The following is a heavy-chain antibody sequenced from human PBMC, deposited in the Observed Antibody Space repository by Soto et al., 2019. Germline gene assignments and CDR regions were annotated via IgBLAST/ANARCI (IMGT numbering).Heavy chain of an antibody. CDR2: INPSGGST. CDR1: GYTFTSYY. D-gene: IGHD6-19*01. Sequence: ASVKVTCKASGYTFTSYYMRWVRQAPGQGLEWMGIINPSGGSTSYAQKFQGRVTMTRDTSTSTVYMELSSLRSEDTAVYYCATANSSGWYYFEYWGQGTLVTVSS. CDR3: ATANSSGWYYFEY. J-gene: IGHJ4*02. V-gene: IGHV1-46*01.